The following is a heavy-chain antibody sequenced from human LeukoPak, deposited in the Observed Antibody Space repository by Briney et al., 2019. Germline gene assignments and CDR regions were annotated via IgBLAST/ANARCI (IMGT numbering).Heavy chain of an antibody. D-gene: IGHD1-7*01. CDR3: ARILRQELSKFFYCMDV. CDR1: GFTFSSYG. CDR2: IRYDGSNK. V-gene: IGHV3-30*02. J-gene: IGHJ6*03. Sequence: GGSLRLSCAASGFTFSSYGMHWVRQAPGKGLEWVAFIRYDGSNKYYADSVKGRFTISRDNSKNTLYLHVNSLRPEDTAVYYCARILRQELSKFFYCMDVWGKGTTVTVSS.